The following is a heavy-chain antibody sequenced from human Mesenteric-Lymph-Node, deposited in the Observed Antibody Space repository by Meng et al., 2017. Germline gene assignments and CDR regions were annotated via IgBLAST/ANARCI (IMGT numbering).Heavy chain of an antibody. CDR3: AHRRVLKATGGWYFDL. Sequence: SGPTLVKPTQTLTLTCTFSGFSLSTSGVGVGWIRQPPGKALEWLALIYWDDDKRYSPSLKSRLTITKDTSKNQVVLTMTNMDPVDTATYYCAHRRVLKATGGWYFDLWGRGTLVTVSS. J-gene: IGHJ2*01. V-gene: IGHV2-5*02. D-gene: IGHD1-14*01. CDR2: IYWDDDK. CDR1: GFSLSTSGVG.